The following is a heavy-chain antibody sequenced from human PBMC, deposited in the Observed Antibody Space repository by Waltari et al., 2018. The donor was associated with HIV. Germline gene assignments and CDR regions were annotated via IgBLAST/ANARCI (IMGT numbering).Heavy chain of an antibody. J-gene: IGHJ4*02. CDR2: IIPILGIA. D-gene: IGHD6-6*01. V-gene: IGHV1-69*02. CDR1: GGNFSSST. CDR3: AYPGADQPTTRPGTNYYFDY. Sequence: QDQLVQSGAAGKKPGSSVKVSCKASGGNFSSSTIRWVRPAPGQGTAWMGRIIPILGIANSAQKFQGRVTITADKSTSTAYMELSSLRSEDTAVYYCAYPGADQPTTRPGTNYYFDYWGQGTLVTVSS.